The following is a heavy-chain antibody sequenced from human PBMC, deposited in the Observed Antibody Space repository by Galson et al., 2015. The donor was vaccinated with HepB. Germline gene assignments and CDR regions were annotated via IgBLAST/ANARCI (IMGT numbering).Heavy chain of an antibody. D-gene: IGHD6-19*01. CDR2: TYYRSKWYN. CDR3: ARDGWYWLGYYYGMDV. V-gene: IGHV6-1*01. CDR1: GDSVSSNSAA. Sequence: CAISGDSVSSNSAAWNWIRQSPSRGLEWLGRTYYRSKWYNDYAVSVKSRITINPDTSKNQFSLQLNSVTPEDTAVYYCARDGWYWLGYYYGMDVWGQGTTVTVSS. J-gene: IGHJ6*02.